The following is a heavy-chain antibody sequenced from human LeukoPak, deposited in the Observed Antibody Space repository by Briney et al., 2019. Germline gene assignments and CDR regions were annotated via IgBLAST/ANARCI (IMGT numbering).Heavy chain of an antibody. CDR3: ATDRGWRTSGYYLYYFEY. D-gene: IGHD3-3*01. V-gene: IGHV3-7*01. CDR2: IKHDGSEK. J-gene: IGHJ4*02. Sequence: GGSLRLSCAASGFIFTNYFMSWVSQAPGKGLEWVASIKHDGSEKYYVDSVRGRFTISRDNTMNSLYLQMSSLRAEDTAVYYCATDRGWRTSGYYLYYFEYWGQGTLVTYSS. CDR1: GFIFTNYF.